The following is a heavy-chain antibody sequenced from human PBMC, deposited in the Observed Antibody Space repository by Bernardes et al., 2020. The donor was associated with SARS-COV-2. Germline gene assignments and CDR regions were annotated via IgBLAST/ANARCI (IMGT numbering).Heavy chain of an antibody. CDR3: ARGDRCSGGSCFDY. V-gene: IGHV3-66*01. Sequence: GGSLRLSCAASGFTVRSNYMSWVRQAPGKGLEWVSVIYSGGRTNYADSVKGRFTISRDNSKNTLYLQMNSLRAEDTAVYYCARGDRCSGGSCFDYWGQGTLVTVSS. CDR2: IYSGGRT. J-gene: IGHJ4*02. D-gene: IGHD2-15*01. CDR1: GFTVRSNY.